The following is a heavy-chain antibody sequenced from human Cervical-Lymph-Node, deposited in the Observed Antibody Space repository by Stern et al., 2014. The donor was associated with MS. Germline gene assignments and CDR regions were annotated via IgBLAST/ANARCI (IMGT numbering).Heavy chain of an antibody. CDR2: IYWDDDK. CDR1: GFSLSTDGEG. J-gene: IGHJ6*02. Sequence: QVTLRESGPTLVKPTKTLTLTCTFSGFSLSTDGEGVHWIRQPPGKALEWLAVIYWDDDKRYNPSLKNRLPITKDTSKNQVVVTMTNMDPVDTATYHCAHATVTSDEAFSLDVWGQGTTVTVSS. V-gene: IGHV2-5*02. CDR3: AHATVTSDEAFSLDV. D-gene: IGHD4-17*01.